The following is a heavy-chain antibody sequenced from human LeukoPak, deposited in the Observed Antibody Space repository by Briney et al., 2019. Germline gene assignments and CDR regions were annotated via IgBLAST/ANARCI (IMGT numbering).Heavy chain of an antibody. V-gene: IGHV1-2*02. CDR1: GGTFSSYA. CDR3: ARDPAAVAAAGTVPFDY. D-gene: IGHD6-13*01. CDR2: INPNSGGT. J-gene: IGHJ4*02. Sequence: ASVKVSCKASGGTFSSYAISWVRQAPGQGLEWMGWINPNSGGTNYAQKFQGRVTMTRDTSISTAYMELSRLRSDDTAVYYCARDPAAVAAAGTVPFDYWGQGTLVTVSS.